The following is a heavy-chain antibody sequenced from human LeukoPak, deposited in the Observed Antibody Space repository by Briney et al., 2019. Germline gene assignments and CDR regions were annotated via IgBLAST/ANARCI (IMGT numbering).Heavy chain of an antibody. D-gene: IGHD5-12*01. CDR1: GFTFSSYG. V-gene: IGHV3-30*18. CDR2: ISYDGSNK. CDR3: AKIHGYSGYVAFDY. J-gene: IGHJ4*02. Sequence: GGSLRLSCAASGFTFSSYGMHWVRQAPGKGLEWVAVISYDGSNKYYADSVKGRFTISRDNSKNTLYLQMNSLRAEDTAVYYCAKIHGYSGYVAFDYWGQGTLVTVSS.